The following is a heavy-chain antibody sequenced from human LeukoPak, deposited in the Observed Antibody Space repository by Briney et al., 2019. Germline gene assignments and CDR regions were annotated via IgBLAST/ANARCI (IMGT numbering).Heavy chain of an antibody. CDR2: IYTSGST. CDR1: GGSISSYY. CDR3: ARGGLEYYDFWSGYYFDY. J-gene: IGHJ4*02. Sequence: SETLSLTCTVSGGSISSYYWSWIRQPPGKGLEWIGRIYTSGSTNYNPSLKSRVTMSVDTSKNQFSLKLSSVTAADTAVYYCARGGLEYYDFWSGYYFDYWGQGTLVTVSS. D-gene: IGHD3-3*01. V-gene: IGHV4-4*07.